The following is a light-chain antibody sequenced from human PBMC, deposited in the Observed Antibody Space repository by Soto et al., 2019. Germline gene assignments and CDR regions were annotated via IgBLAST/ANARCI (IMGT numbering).Light chain of an antibody. Sequence: QSALAQPASVSGSPGQSITIFCTGTSSDVGSYNYVSWYQQHPGRAPKLMIYDVTNRPSGVSNRFSGSKSGSTASLTISGLQAEDEPDYFCTSYTTSSTYVFGTGTKVTVL. V-gene: IGLV2-14*03. CDR2: DVT. CDR1: SSDVGSYNY. J-gene: IGLJ1*01. CDR3: TSYTTSSTYV.